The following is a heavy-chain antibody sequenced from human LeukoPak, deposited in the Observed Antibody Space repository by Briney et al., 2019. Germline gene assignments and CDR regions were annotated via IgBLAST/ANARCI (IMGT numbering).Heavy chain of an antibody. CDR2: ISGSTGST. V-gene: IGHV3-23*01. J-gene: IGHJ6*02. CDR1: GFTFSSYP. CDR3: AREGWSARNGEYLVGGMDV. D-gene: IGHD1-26*01. Sequence: GGSLRLSCAASGFTFSSYPMSWVRQAPGKGLEWVSSISGSTGSTYYADSVKGRFTISRDNSKNTLYLQMHSLRAEDTALYYCAREGWSARNGEYLVGGMDVWAQGTTATVSS.